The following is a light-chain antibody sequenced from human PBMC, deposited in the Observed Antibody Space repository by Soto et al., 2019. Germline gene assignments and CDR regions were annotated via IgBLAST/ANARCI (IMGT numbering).Light chain of an antibody. CDR2: DAS. CDR1: QSISSW. Sequence: DIQMTQSPSTLAASLGDRVTITCRASQSISSWFAWYQQKPGKAPKLLIYDASSLESGVPSRLSGSGSGTDFTLTISSLQPDDFATYHCQQYNSYSQAWTFGQGTKVDIK. J-gene: IGKJ1*01. V-gene: IGKV1-5*01. CDR3: QQYNSYSQAWT.